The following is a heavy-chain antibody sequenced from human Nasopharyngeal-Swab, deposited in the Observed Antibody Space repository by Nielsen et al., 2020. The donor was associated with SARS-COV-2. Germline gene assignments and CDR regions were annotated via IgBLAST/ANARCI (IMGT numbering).Heavy chain of an antibody. J-gene: IGHJ4*02. V-gene: IGHV3-48*03. D-gene: IGHD3-3*01. CDR2: ISSSGSTI. CDR3: TRLMPLVRGFGVATNY. Sequence: GESLKISCAASGFTFSSYEMNWVRQAPGKGLEWVSYISSSGSTIYYADSVKGRFTISRDNAKNSLYLQMNSLRAEDTAVYYCTRLMPLVRGFGVATNYWGQGTLVTVSS. CDR1: GFTFSSYE.